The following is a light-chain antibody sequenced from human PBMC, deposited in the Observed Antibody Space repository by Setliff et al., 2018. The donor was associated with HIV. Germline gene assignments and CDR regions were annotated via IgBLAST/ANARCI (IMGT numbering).Light chain of an antibody. CDR2: EVS. V-gene: IGLV2-14*01. Sequence: QSALPQPASVSGSPGQSITISCTGTSSDVGGYNYVSWYQQHPGKAPKLMIYEVSNRPSGVSGRFSGSKSGNTASLTISGLQTEDEADYFCSSYTSSSPLYVFGTGTKVTVL. CDR1: SSDVGGYNY. CDR3: SSYTSSSPLYV. J-gene: IGLJ1*01.